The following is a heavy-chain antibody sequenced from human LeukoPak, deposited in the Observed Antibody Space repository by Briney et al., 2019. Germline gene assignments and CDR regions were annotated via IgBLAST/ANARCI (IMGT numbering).Heavy chain of an antibody. CDR3: AKDLVRKAAAGTPSFDY. J-gene: IGHJ4*02. V-gene: IGHV3-30*02. CDR2: IRYDGSNK. D-gene: IGHD6-13*01. Sequence: PGGSLRLSCAASGFSFSSYGMHWVRQAPGKGLEWLAFIRYDGSNKYYADSVKGRFTISRDNSKNTLYLQMNSLRAEDTAVCYCAKDLVRKAAAGTPSFDYWGQGTLVTVSS. CDR1: GFSFSSYG.